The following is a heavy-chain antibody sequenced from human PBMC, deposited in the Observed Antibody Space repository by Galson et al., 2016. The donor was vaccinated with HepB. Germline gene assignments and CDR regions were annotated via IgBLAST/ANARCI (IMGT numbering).Heavy chain of an antibody. CDR2: ISYDGSDK. V-gene: IGHV3-30*18. CDR3: AKDEWRGSVTEYYCRDV. J-gene: IGHJ6*02. CDR1: GFTFSSYG. Sequence: SLRLSCAAYGFTFSSYGMHWVRQAPGKGLEWVAAISYDGSDKYYADSVKGRFTISRDNSKNTLYLQMSSLRAGGTAVYYCAKDEWRGSVTEYYCRDVWGQGTRVTVSS. D-gene: IGHD2-15*01.